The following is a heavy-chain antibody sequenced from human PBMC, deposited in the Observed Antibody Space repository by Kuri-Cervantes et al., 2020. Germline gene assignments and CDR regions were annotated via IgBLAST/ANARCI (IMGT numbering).Heavy chain of an antibody. CDR3: ARDYGYYFGY. Sequence: GGSLRLSCAASGFTFDDYAMHWVRQAPGKGLEWVSGISWNSGSIGYADSVKGRFTISRDNAKNSLYLQMNSLRDEDTAVYCCARDYGYYFGYWGQGTLVTVSS. CDR1: GFTFDDYA. D-gene: IGHD4-17*01. V-gene: IGHV3-9*01. CDR2: ISWNSGSI. J-gene: IGHJ4*02.